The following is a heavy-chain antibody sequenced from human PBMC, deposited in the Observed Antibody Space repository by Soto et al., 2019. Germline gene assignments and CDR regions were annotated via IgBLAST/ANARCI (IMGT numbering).Heavy chain of an antibody. CDR1: GGTFSSYT. CDR3: ARVGWLHYFDL. CDR2: IIPILGIA. V-gene: IGHV1-69*02. J-gene: IGHJ3*01. Sequence: QVQLVQSGAEVKKPGSSVKVSCKASGGTFSSYTISWVRQAPGQGLEWMGRIIPILGIANYAQKFQGRVTITADKSTSTAYMELSSMRSEDTAVYYCARVGWLHYFDLWGQGTMVTVSS. D-gene: IGHD6-19*01.